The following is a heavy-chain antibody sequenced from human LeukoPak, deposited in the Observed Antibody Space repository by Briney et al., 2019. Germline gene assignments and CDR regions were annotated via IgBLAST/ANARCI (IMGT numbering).Heavy chain of an antibody. J-gene: IGHJ4*02. Sequence: GRSLRLSCAASGFDFSSYVMHWVRQAPGKGLEWVAVISHDGSNRYYADSVKGRLTISRDNSVNTLDLQMNSLGGEDTAMYYCVRDISGEKSFDYWGQGTLVTVSS. D-gene: IGHD3-10*01. V-gene: IGHV3-30*04. CDR1: GFDFSSYV. CDR2: ISHDGSNR. CDR3: VRDISGEKSFDY.